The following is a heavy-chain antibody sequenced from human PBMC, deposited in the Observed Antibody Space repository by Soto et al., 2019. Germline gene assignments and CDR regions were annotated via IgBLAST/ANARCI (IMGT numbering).Heavy chain of an antibody. V-gene: IGHV3-23*01. Sequence: GGSLRLSCAASGFTFSTRAMTWVRQAPGKGLEWVSSIDGSGQTTYYADSVKGRFTISRDNSKNTLYLQVNSLRAEDTATYFCAKGNTWYNFNYWGQGTLVTVSS. CDR1: GFTFSTRA. D-gene: IGHD6-13*01. CDR3: AKGNTWYNFNY. CDR2: IDGSGQTT. J-gene: IGHJ4*02.